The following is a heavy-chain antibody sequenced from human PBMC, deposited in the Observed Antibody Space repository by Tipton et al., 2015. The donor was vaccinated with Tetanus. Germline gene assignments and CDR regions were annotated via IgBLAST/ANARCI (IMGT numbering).Heavy chain of an antibody. Sequence: TLSLTCAVYGGSFSGYYWSWIRQPPGKGLEWIGYIYYSGSTNYNPSLKSRVTISVDTSKNQFSLKLSSVTAADTAVYYCARVGGAYYYDSSGYSLLRPDRQSNWYFDLWGRGPLVTVSS. CDR3: ARVGGAYYYDSSGYSLLRPDRQSNWYFDL. CDR1: GGSFSGYY. J-gene: IGHJ2*01. V-gene: IGHV4-59*01. D-gene: IGHD3-22*01. CDR2: IYYSGST.